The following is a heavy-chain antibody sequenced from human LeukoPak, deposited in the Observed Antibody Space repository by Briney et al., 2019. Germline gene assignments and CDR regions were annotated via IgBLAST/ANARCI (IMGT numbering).Heavy chain of an antibody. Sequence: SETLSLTCTASGGSISSSSYSWGWIRLPPGKGLEWIGSIYYSGATYYNPSLKSRVTISVDTSKNQFSLKLSSVTAADTAVYYCARGLGYSYGYYWGQGTLVTVSS. CDR2: IYYSGAT. CDR3: ARGLGYSYGYY. CDR1: GGSISSSSYS. D-gene: IGHD5-18*01. J-gene: IGHJ4*02. V-gene: IGHV4-39*07.